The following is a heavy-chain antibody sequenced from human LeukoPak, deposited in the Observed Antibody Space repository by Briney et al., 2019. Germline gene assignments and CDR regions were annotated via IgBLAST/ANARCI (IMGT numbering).Heavy chain of an antibody. D-gene: IGHD6-13*01. CDR3: ARDPSYSSSWPVFNWFDP. CDR1: GYTFTSYG. CDR2: ISAYNGNT. J-gene: IGHJ5*02. V-gene: IGHV1-18*01. Sequence: GASVKVSCKASGYTFTSYGISWVRQAPGQGLEWMRWISAYNGNTNYAQKHQGRVTMTTDTSTSTAYMELRSLRSDDTAVYYCARDPSYSSSWPVFNWFDPWGQGTLVTVSS.